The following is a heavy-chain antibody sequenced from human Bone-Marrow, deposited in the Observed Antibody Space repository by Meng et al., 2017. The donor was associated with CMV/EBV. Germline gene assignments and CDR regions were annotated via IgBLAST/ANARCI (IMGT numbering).Heavy chain of an antibody. CDR1: GFTLSSNA. D-gene: IGHD4-17*01. J-gene: IGHJ4*02. V-gene: IGHV3-23*01. Sequence: LSCAVSGFTLSSNAMSWGRQAPEKGLEWVSSISDSGANTFYADSVKGRFTISRDSSKNTLYLEINGLRAEDTATYYCAKEIRPNDYWGQGTLVTVSS. CDR3: AKEIRPNDY. CDR2: ISDSGANT.